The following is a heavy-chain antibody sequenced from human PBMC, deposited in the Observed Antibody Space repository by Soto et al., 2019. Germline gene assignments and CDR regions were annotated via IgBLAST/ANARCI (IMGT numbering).Heavy chain of an antibody. Sequence: ASVKVSCKASEYTFTGYNLHWVRQAPGQGLEWMGWINPNSGSTTYAPKFQGRVTMTRDTSISTAYMELSGLRSDDTAVYYCAVGYDFWSGYYKGSPGYYYGMDVWGQGTTVTVSS. CDR1: EYTFTGYN. CDR3: AVGYDFWSGYYKGSPGYYYGMDV. J-gene: IGHJ6*02. CDR2: INPNSGST. D-gene: IGHD3-3*01. V-gene: IGHV1-2*02.